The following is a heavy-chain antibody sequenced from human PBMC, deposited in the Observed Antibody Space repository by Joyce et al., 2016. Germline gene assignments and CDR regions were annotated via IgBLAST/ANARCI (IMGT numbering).Heavy chain of an antibody. CDR2: IKQDGSEK. V-gene: IGHV3-7*01. CDR3: ARDVGSGWYGFEY. CDR1: KFTFSRYW. Sequence: ASKFTFSRYWMSWVRQAPGKGLEWVANIKQDGSEKYYVDSVKGRFTISRDNAKNSLYLQMNSLRAEDTAVYYCARDVGSGWYGFEYWGQGTLVTVSS. J-gene: IGHJ4*02. D-gene: IGHD6-19*01.